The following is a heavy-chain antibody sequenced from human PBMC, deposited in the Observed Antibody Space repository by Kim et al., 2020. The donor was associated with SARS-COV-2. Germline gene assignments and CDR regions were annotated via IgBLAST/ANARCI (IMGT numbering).Heavy chain of an antibody. CDR2: IIPIFGTA. D-gene: IGHD6-6*01. V-gene: IGHV1-69*13. J-gene: IGHJ4*02. Sequence: SVKVSCKASGGTFSSYAISWVRQAPGQGLEWMGGIIPIFGTANYAQKFQGRVTITADESTSTAYMELSSLRSEDTAVYYCARTSIAARPFDYWGQGTLVTVSS. CDR3: ARTSIAARPFDY. CDR1: GGTFSSYA.